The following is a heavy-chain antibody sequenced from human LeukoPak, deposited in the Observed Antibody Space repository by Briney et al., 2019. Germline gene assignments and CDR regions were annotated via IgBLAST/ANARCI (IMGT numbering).Heavy chain of an antibody. CDR2: ISSNGGST. D-gene: IGHD3-22*01. V-gene: IGHV3-64*01. Sequence: GGSLRLSCAASGFTFSSYAMHWARQAPGKGLEYVSAISSNGGSTYYANSVKGRFTISRDNSKNTLYLQMGSLRADDLADDYCARVYYDNGGYYYDYWGQGTLVTVSS. CDR3: ARVYYDNGGYYYDY. J-gene: IGHJ4*02. CDR1: GFTFSSYA.